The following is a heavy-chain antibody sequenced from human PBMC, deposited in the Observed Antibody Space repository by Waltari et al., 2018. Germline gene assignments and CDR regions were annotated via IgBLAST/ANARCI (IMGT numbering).Heavy chain of an antibody. CDR2: ITVNDAT. CDR3: ATPFDNWDDPLYS. CDR1: GITLTNYP. V-gene: IGHV3-23*01. Sequence: EVQVLESGGGLVQPGGSLRLSCAVSGITLTNYPVNWVRLAPGTGLGGVTAITVNDATYYAAAVEGRFTLSRDPSQNTVSLLMSGLRAADTAIYYCATPFDNWDDPLYSWGPGTPVTVSS. D-gene: IGHD1-20*01. J-gene: IGHJ4*02.